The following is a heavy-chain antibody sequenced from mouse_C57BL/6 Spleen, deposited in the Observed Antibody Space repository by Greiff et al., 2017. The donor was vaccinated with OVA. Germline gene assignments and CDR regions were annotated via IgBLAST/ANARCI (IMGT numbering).Heavy chain of an antibody. CDR3: ARAGTNWDY. CDR2: IHPNSGST. CDR1: GYTFTSYW. D-gene: IGHD4-1*01. V-gene: IGHV1-64*01. J-gene: IGHJ2*01. Sequence: QVQLQQPGAELVRPGSSVKLSCKASGYTFTSYWMDWVKQRPGQGLEWIGMIHPNSGSTNYNEKFKTKATLTVDRSSSTAYMQLSSLTSEDSAVYYCARAGTNWDYWGQGTTLTVSS.